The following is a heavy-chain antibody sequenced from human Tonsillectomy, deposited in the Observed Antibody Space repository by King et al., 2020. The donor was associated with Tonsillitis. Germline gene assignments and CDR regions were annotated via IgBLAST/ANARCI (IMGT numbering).Heavy chain of an antibody. Sequence: VQLVESGGGLVKPGGSLRLSCAASGFTFSDYYMSWIRQAPGKGLEWVSYISSSSSYTNYADSVKGRFTISRDNAKNSLYLQMNSLRAEDTAVYYCARARYYYGSGSPYYFDYRGQGTLVTVSS. CDR3: ARARYYYGSGSPYYFDY. CDR2: ISSSSSYT. D-gene: IGHD3-10*01. V-gene: IGHV3-11*06. J-gene: IGHJ4*02. CDR1: GFTFSDYY.